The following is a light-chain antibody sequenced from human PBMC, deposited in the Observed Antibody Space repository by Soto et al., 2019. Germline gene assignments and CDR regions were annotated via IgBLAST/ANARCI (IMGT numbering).Light chain of an antibody. V-gene: IGLV2-8*01. J-gene: IGLJ2*01. CDR2: EVS. CDR1: SSDVGGYNY. Sequence: QSALTQPPSASGSPGQSVTISCTGTSSDVGGYNYVSWYQQHPGKAPKLIIYEVSKWPSGVPDRFSGSKSGNTASLTVSGLQAEDEADYYCSSYAGGNNFHVVFGGGTKLTVL. CDR3: SSYAGGNNFHVV.